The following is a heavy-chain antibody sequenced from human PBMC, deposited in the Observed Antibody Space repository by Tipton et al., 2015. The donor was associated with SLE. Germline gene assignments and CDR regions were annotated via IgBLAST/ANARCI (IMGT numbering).Heavy chain of an antibody. D-gene: IGHD3-9*01. CDR3: AKDTRLRYFDWLPPGTWDY. CDR2: IRYDGSNK. CDR1: GFTFSSYA. J-gene: IGHJ4*02. V-gene: IGHV3-30*02. Sequence: SLRLSCAASGFTFSSYAMHWVRQAPGKGLEWVAVIRYDGSNKYYADSVKGRFTISRDNSKNTLYLQMNSLRAEDTAVYYCAKDTRLRYFDWLPPGTWDYWGQGTLVTVSS.